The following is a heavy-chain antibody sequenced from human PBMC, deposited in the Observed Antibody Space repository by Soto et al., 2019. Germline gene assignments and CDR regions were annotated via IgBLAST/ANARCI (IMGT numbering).Heavy chain of an antibody. CDR3: ARDRDAYCGGDCYAIDY. D-gene: IGHD2-21*02. J-gene: IGHJ4*02. V-gene: IGHV3-30-3*01. Sequence: HPGGSTRLSCAASGFTFCSYAMHWVRQDPGKGLEWVAVISYDGSNKYYADSVKGRFTISRDNSKNTLYLQMNSLRAEDTAVYYCARDRDAYCGGDCYAIDYWGQGTLVTVSS. CDR1: GFTFCSYA. CDR2: ISYDGSNK.